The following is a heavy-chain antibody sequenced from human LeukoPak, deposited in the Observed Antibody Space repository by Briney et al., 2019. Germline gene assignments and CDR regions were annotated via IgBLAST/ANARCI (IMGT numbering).Heavy chain of an antibody. D-gene: IGHD4-17*01. CDR1: GFTFSSYA. J-gene: IGHJ4*02. CDR2: ISGSGGST. Sequence: GGPLRLSCAASGFTFSSYAMSWVRQAPGKGLVWVSAISGSGGSTYYADPVKGRFPISRDNSKNTLYLQMNSLRAEDTAVYYCAKDPLATVTIFDYWGQGTLVTVSS. V-gene: IGHV3-23*01. CDR3: AKDPLATVTIFDY.